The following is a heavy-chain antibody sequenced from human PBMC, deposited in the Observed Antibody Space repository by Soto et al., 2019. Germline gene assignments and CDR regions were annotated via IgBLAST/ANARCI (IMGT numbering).Heavy chain of an antibody. CDR1: GFTFSSYA. Sequence: EVQLLESGGGLVQPGGSLRLSCAASGFTFSSYAMSWVRQAPGKGLEWVSAISGTGGTTYYADSVKGRFTISRDNSRNTLHLQMNSLRAEDTAIYYCAKFFVETGGSSGWPWSFHFWGQGTLATVSS. V-gene: IGHV3-23*01. CDR2: ISGTGGTT. J-gene: IGHJ4*02. CDR3: AKFFVETGGSSGWPWSFHF. D-gene: IGHD6-25*01.